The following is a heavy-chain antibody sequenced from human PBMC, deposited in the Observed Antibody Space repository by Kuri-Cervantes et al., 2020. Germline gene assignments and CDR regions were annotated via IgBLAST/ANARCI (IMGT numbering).Heavy chain of an antibody. J-gene: IGHJ3*02. CDR1: GGTFSSYA. D-gene: IGHD3-22*01. CDR3: ASYWGILGSGSADAFDI. CDR2: IIPIFGTA. V-gene: IGHV1-69*13. Sequence: SVKVSCKASGGTFSSYAISWVRQAPGLGLEWMGGIIPIFGTANYAQKFQGRVTITADESTSTAYMELSSLRSEDTAVYYCASYWGILGSGSADAFDIWGQGTMVTVSS.